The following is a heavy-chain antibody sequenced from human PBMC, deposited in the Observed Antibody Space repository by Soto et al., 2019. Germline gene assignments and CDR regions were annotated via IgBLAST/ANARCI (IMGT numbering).Heavy chain of an antibody. J-gene: IGHJ5*02. Sequence: EVQLLESGGGLVQPGGSLRLSCAASGFTFPSYGMTWVRQSPGKGLEWVSSISGSAGSTYYADFVKGRFTISRDNSKNTVYLQMNSLRAEDTAVYYCAKDSLRIYDFWSGTGNWFDPWVQGTLVTVSS. CDR2: ISGSAGST. CDR1: GFTFPSYG. CDR3: AKDSLRIYDFWSGTGNWFDP. V-gene: IGHV3-23*01. D-gene: IGHD3-3*01.